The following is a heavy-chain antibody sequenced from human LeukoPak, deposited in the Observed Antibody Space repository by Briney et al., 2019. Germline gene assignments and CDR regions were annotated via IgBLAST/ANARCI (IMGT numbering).Heavy chain of an antibody. CDR2: ISSGGSPI. Sequence: GGSLRLSCAASGFTVSSNYVSWVRQAPGKGLEWVSYISSGGSPIYYADSAKGRCTIFRDNAKNSMYLQMNSLRAEDTAVYYYASDRRGGIAAAANYFDYWGQGTLVTVSS. D-gene: IGHD6-13*01. J-gene: IGHJ4*02. CDR3: ASDRRGGIAAAANYFDY. CDR1: GFTVSSNY. V-gene: IGHV3-11*04.